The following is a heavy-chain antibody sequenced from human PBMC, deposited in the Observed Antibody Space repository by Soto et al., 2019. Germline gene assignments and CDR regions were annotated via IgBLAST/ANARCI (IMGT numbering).Heavy chain of an antibody. D-gene: IGHD4-17*01. Sequence: GGSLRLSCAASGFTFIGSAMHWVRQASGKGLEWVGRIRSKANSYATAYAASVKGRFTISRDDSKNTAYLQMNSLKTEDTAVYYCTRHGSTVTTYYYGMDVWGQGTTVTVSS. J-gene: IGHJ6*02. CDR1: GFTFIGSA. CDR3: TRHGSTVTTYYYGMDV. V-gene: IGHV3-73*01. CDR2: IRSKANSYAT.